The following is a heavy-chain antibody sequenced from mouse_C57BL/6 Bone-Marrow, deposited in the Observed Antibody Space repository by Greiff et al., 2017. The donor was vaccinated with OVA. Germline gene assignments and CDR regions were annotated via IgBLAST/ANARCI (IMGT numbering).Heavy chain of an antibody. CDR1: GYAFSSSW. CDR3: ARGSITTTFAY. V-gene: IGHV1-82*01. D-gene: IGHD1-2*01. Sequence: VQLQQSGPELVKPGASVKISCKASGYAFSSSWMNWVKQRPGKGLEWIGRIYPGDGDTNYNGKFKGKATLTADKSSSTAYMQLSSLTSEDSAVYFCARGSITTTFAYWGQGTLVTVSA. CDR2: IYPGDGDT. J-gene: IGHJ3*01.